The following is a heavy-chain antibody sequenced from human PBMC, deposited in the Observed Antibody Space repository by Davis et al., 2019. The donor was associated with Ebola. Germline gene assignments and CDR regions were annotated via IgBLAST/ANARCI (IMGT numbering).Heavy chain of an antibody. CDR3: AREVVVSVPTDYYYYMDV. CDR1: GFSFSSSW. Sequence: GESLKISCAASGFSFSSSWMNWLRLAPGKGPVWVSRISSDGTSATYADSAQGRFTISRDNAKSTLYLEMHSLSAEDTAVYYCAREVVVSVPTDYYYYMDVWGKGTTVTVSS. V-gene: IGHV3-74*01. J-gene: IGHJ6*03. CDR2: ISSDGTSA. D-gene: IGHD2-15*01.